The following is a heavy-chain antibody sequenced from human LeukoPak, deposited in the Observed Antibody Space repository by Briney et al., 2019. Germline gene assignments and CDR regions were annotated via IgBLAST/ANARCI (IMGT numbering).Heavy chain of an antibody. CDR2: ISPDGRST. CDR3: VREASSAYRTDY. D-gene: IGHD2-2*01. CDR1: GFTFISYW. Sequence: PGGALRLSCAATGFTFISYWMHWPRQVPGKGLVWVSRISPDGRSTNYADSVKGRFTISRDNAKNTLYLQMNSLTGEDTALYYCVREASSAYRTDYWGEGTLVT. J-gene: IGHJ4*02. V-gene: IGHV3-74*01.